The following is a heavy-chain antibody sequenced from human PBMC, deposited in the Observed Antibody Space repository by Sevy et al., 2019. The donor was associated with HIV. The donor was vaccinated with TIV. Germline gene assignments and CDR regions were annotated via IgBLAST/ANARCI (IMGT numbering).Heavy chain of an antibody. CDR2: ISGSGNST. CDR1: GFIFSSYA. Sequence: GGSLRLSCAASGFIFSSYAMSWVRQAPGKGLEWVSGISGSGNSTYYADSVKGRFTISRDNSKNTLYLQMNSLRAEDAAVYYCAKNSRAAVTSGLYYWGQGTLVIVSS. J-gene: IGHJ4*02. D-gene: IGHD4-17*01. CDR3: AKNSRAAVTSGLYY. V-gene: IGHV3-23*01.